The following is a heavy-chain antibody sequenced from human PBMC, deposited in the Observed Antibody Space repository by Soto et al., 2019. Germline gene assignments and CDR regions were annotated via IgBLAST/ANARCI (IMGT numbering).Heavy chain of an antibody. Sequence: ASVKVSCKASGYTFTGYYMHWVRQAPGQGLEWMGWINPNSGGTNYAQKFQGWVTMTRDTSISTAYMELSRLRSDDTAVYYCARGTYCSSTSCYAYYFDYWGQGTLVTVSS. CDR3: ARGTYCSSTSCYAYYFDY. CDR2: INPNSGGT. V-gene: IGHV1-2*04. CDR1: GYTFTGYY. J-gene: IGHJ4*02. D-gene: IGHD2-2*01.